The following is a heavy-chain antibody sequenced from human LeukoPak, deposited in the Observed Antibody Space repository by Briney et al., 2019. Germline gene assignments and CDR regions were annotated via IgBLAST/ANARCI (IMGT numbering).Heavy chain of an antibody. D-gene: IGHD3-10*01. Sequence: GGSLKLSCAASGFTFSSYSMNWVRQAPGQGLEWISSISSSSSYIYYADTVKGRFTITRDNAKNSLYLQMNSLRAEDTAVYYCARRRAYGSGGYYNGGLFDYWGQGTLVTVSS. J-gene: IGHJ4*02. CDR3: ARRRAYGSGGYYNGGLFDY. V-gene: IGHV3-21*01. CDR1: GFTFSSYS. CDR2: ISSSSSYI.